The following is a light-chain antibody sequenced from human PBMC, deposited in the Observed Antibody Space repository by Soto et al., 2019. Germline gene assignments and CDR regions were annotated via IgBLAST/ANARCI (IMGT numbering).Light chain of an antibody. CDR2: DAS. CDR3: QQYDNLPT. CDR1: QDISNY. Sequence: DIQMTQSPSSLSASVGDRVTVTCQASQDISNYLNWYLQKLGKAPKLLIYDASNLETGVPSRFSGSGSGTDFTFTISSLQPEDIATYYCQQYDNLPTFGPGTTGDIK. V-gene: IGKV1-33*01. J-gene: IGKJ3*01.